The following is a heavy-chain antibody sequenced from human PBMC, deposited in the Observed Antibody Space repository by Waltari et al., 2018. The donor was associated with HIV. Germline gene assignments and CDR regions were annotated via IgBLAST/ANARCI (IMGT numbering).Heavy chain of an antibody. CDR1: GFTVSSNF. Sequence: EVQLVESGGGLVQPGGSLRLSCAASGFTVSSNFMSWVRQAAVKGVEWVSVIYSGGSTYYADSLKGRFTISRDNSKNTLYLQMNSLRAEDTAVYYCARPDSSGAFGIWGQGTMVTVSS. J-gene: IGHJ3*02. CDR2: IYSGGST. V-gene: IGHV3-66*02. D-gene: IGHD3-22*01. CDR3: ARPDSSGAFGI.